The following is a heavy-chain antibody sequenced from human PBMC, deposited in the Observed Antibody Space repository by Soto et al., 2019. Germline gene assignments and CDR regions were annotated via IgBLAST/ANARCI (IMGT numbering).Heavy chain of an antibody. CDR3: ARGDDSSTRDDYFDY. V-gene: IGHV1-69*12. D-gene: IGHD3-22*01. CDR2: IIPIFGTA. J-gene: IGHJ4*02. Sequence: QVQLVQSGAGVKKPGSSVKVSCKASGGTFSSYAISWVRQAPGQGLEWMGGIIPIFGTANYAQKFQGRVTIXXDXSXXTAYMELSSLRSEDTAVYYCARGDDSSTRDDYFDYWGQGTLVTVSS. CDR1: GGTFSSYA.